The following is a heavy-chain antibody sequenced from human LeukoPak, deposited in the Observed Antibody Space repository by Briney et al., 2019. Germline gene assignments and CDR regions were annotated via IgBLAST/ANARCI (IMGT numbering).Heavy chain of an antibody. CDR3: ARDRRWELLSDAFDI. V-gene: IGHV1-69*01. J-gene: IGHJ3*02. D-gene: IGHD1-26*01. CDR2: IIPIFGTA. Sequence: GSSVKVSCKASGGTFSSYAISWVRQAPGQGLEWMGGIIPIFGTANYAQKFQGRVTITADESTSTAYMELRSLRSEDTAVYYCARDRRWELLSDAFDIWGQGTMVTVSS. CDR1: GGTFSSYA.